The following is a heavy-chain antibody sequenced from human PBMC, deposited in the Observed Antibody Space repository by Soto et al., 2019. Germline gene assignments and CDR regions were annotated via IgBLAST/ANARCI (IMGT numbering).Heavy chain of an antibody. Sequence: GASVKVSCKASGYTFTGYYMHWVRQAPGQGLEWMGWINPNSGGTNYAQKFQGWVTMTRDTSISTAYMELSRLRSDDTAVYYCARGSCSRTSCYASNNWFDPWGQGTLVTVSS. CDR1: GYTFTGYY. J-gene: IGHJ5*02. D-gene: IGHD2-2*01. V-gene: IGHV1-2*04. CDR3: ARGSCSRTSCYASNNWFDP. CDR2: INPNSGGT.